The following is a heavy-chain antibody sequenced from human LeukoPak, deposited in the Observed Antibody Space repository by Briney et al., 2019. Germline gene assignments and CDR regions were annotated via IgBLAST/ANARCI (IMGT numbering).Heavy chain of an antibody. D-gene: IGHD2-2*02. CDR3: ARSYCSSTSCYNLSDAFDI. Sequence: ASVKVSCKASGYTFTSYGISWVRQAPGQGLEWMGWISAYNGNTNYAQKLQGRVTMTTDTSTSTAYMELRSLRSDDTAVYYCARSYCSSTSCYNLSDAFDIWGQGTMVTVSS. CDR2: ISAYNGNT. CDR1: GYTFTSYG. J-gene: IGHJ3*02. V-gene: IGHV1-18*04.